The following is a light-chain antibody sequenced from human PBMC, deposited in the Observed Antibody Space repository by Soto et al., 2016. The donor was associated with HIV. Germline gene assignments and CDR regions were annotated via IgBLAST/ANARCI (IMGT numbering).Light chain of an antibody. J-gene: IGLJ3*02. CDR3: HSADSSGTYWV. CDR1: ALPKYD. Sequence: SYELTQPPSVSVSPGQPANITCFGGALPKYDVYWYQQKAGQAPVLVIYKDTERPSEIPQRFSGSSSGATVTLTISGVQPEDEADYYCHSADSSGTYWVFGGGTKLTVL. V-gene: IGLV3-25*03. CDR2: KDT.